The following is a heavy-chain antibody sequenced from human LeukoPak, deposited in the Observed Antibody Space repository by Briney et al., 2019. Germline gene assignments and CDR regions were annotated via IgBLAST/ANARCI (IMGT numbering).Heavy chain of an antibody. Sequence: SETLSLTCTVSGGSVSSYYWSWIRRPPGRGLEWIAYLSHSGSSDSNPSLTSRVTTLVDTSKNQFSLMLTSVTAADTAVYYCARARYANAWYAFDIWGHGTMVTVSS. CDR2: LSHSGSS. V-gene: IGHV4-59*02. CDR1: GGSVSSYY. D-gene: IGHD2-2*01. J-gene: IGHJ3*02. CDR3: ARARYANAWYAFDI.